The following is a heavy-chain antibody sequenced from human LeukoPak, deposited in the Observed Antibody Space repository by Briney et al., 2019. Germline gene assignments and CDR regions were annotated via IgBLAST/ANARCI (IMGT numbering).Heavy chain of an antibody. J-gene: IGHJ5*01. V-gene: IGHV3-7*01. D-gene: IGHD4-17*01. Sequence: GGSLRLSCTASGFTFSHHWMTWVRQAPGKGLEWVANIKEDGSEKDYVDSVKGRFTISRDNGKNSLYLQRNSLRGEDTAVYYCANYGIGATYAAEGWFDSWGQGTLVTVSS. CDR1: GFTFSHHW. CDR3: ANYGIGATYAAEGWFDS. CDR2: IKEDGSEK.